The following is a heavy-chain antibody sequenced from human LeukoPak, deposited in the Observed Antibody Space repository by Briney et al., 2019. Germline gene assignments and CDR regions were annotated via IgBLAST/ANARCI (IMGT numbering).Heavy chain of an antibody. CDR3: ARDLGIAAAGTGRDFDY. J-gene: IGHJ4*02. CDR2: INPNGGGT. Sequence: ASVKVSCKASGYTFTAYYIHWVRQAPGQGLEWMGWINPNGGGTNYAQKFQGRVTMTRDTSISTAYMELSRLRSDDTAVYYCARDLGIAAAGTGRDFDYWGQGTLVTVSS. CDR1: GYTFTAYY. V-gene: IGHV1-2*02. D-gene: IGHD6-13*01.